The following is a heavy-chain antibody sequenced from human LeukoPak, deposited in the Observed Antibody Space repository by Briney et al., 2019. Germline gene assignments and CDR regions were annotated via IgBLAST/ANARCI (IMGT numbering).Heavy chain of an antibody. CDR3: ARDRGGLFPNTMVRGVIIDY. CDR1: GGTFSSYA. D-gene: IGHD3-10*01. J-gene: IGHJ4*02. Sequence: SVKVSCKASGGTFSSYAISWVRQAPGQGLEWMGRIIPILGIANYAQKFQGRVTTTADKSTSTAYMELSSLRSEDTAVYYCARDRGGLFPNTMVRGVIIDYWGQGTLVTVSS. V-gene: IGHV1-69*04. CDR2: IIPILGIA.